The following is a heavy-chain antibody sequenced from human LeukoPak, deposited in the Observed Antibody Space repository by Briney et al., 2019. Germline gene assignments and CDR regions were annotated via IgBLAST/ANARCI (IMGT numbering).Heavy chain of an antibody. CDR2: INHSGST. CDR1: GGSFSGYY. J-gene: IGHJ3*02. D-gene: IGHD5-18*01. CDR3: ARDLGRDTTMMLALDAFDI. Sequence: PSETLSLTCAVYGGSFSGYYWSWIRQPPGKGLEWIGEINHSGSTNYNPSLKSRVTISVDTSKNQFSLQLHSVTPEDTAVYYCARDLGRDTTMMLALDAFDIWGQGTVVTVSS. V-gene: IGHV4-34*01.